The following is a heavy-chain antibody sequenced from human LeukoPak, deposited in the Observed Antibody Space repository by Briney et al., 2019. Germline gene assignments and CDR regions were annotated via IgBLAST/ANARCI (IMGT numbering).Heavy chain of an antibody. Sequence: SGGSLRLSCAASGFTFSSYGMHWVRQAPGKGQEWVAVISYDGSSKYYADSVKGRFTISRDNSKNTLYLQMNSLRAEDTAVYNCAKVGGWQQLADTLDYWGQGTLVTVSS. J-gene: IGHJ4*02. CDR2: ISYDGSSK. CDR1: GFTFSSYG. V-gene: IGHV3-30*18. D-gene: IGHD6-13*01. CDR3: AKVGGWQQLADTLDY.